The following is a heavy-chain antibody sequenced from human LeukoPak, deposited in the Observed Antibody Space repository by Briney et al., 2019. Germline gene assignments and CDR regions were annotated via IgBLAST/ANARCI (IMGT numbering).Heavy chain of an antibody. Sequence: GESLKISCKGSGYSFTSYWIGWVRQMPGKGPEWMGIIYPGDSDTRYSPSFQGQVTISADKSISTAYLQWSSLKASDTAMYYCARPEYDWNYGLVYWGQGTLVTVSS. CDR2: IYPGDSDT. D-gene: IGHD1-7*01. CDR3: ARPEYDWNYGLVY. CDR1: GYSFTSYW. J-gene: IGHJ4*02. V-gene: IGHV5-51*01.